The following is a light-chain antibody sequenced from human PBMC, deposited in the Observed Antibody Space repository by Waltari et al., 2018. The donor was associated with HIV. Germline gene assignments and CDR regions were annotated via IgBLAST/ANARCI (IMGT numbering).Light chain of an antibody. CDR1: SSEVGGYNY. CDR2: EVS. J-gene: IGLJ2*01. CDR3: SSYAGSNDFGV. Sequence: QSALTQPPSASGSPGQSVPISCTGTSSEVGGYNYVSWYQQHPGKAPKIMIYEVSKRPSGVPDRFSGSKSGNTASLTVSGLQAEDEADYYCSSYAGSNDFGVFGGGTKLTVL. V-gene: IGLV2-8*01.